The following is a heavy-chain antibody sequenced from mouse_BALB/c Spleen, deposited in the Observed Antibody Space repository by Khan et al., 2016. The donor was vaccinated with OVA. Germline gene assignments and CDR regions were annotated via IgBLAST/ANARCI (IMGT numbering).Heavy chain of an antibody. Sequence: EVQLQESGPGLVKPSQSLSLTCTVTGYSITSDFAWNWVRQFPGNKLEWMGYISFSGSTSYDPSLKSRLSITRDTSKNQFFLQLSSVTTEDTATYYCIRSVYYADAYAMDYWGQGTSVTVSS. J-gene: IGHJ4*01. D-gene: IGHD2-13*01. CDR2: ISFSGST. CDR3: IRSVYYADAYAMDY. CDR1: GYSITSDFA. V-gene: IGHV3-2*02.